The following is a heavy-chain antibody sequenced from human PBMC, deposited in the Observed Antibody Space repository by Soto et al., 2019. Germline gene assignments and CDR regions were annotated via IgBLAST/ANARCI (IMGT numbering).Heavy chain of an antibody. CDR3: ARVSYYYDSSGYYFEDAFDI. CDR2: IIPIFGTA. D-gene: IGHD3-22*01. CDR1: GGTFSSYA. Sequence: QVPLVQSGAEVKKPGSSVKVSCKASGGTFSSYAISWVRQAPGQGLEWMGGIIPIFGTANYAQKFQGRVTITADESTSTAYMELSSLRSEDTAVYYCARVSYYYDSSGYYFEDAFDIWGQGTMVTVSS. V-gene: IGHV1-69*01. J-gene: IGHJ3*02.